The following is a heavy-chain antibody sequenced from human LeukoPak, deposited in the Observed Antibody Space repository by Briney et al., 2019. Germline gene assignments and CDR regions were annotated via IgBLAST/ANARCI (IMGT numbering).Heavy chain of an antibody. CDR3: ARHPNSNWDY. J-gene: IGHJ4*02. Sequence: PGGSLRLSCAASGFTFSSYWMSWVRQAPGKGLEWVANIKQDGSEKYYVDSVKGRFTASRDNAQNSLYLQMNSLRVEDTAVYYCARHPNSNWDYWGQGTLVTVSS. CDR2: IKQDGSEK. V-gene: IGHV3-7*03. CDR1: GFTFSSYW. D-gene: IGHD6-13*01.